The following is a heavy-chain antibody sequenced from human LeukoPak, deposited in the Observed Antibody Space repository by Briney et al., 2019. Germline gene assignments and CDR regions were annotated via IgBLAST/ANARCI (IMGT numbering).Heavy chain of an antibody. CDR1: GGSISSYY. V-gene: IGHV4-39*01. J-gene: IGHJ6*02. CDR3: ARHRFYHYGMDV. Sequence: SETLSLTCTVSGGSISSYYWSWIRQPPGKGLERIGNINYSGSTYYNPSLKSRVTISVDTSKTQFSLNLSSVTAADTAVYYCARHRFYHYGMDVWGQGTTVTVSS. D-gene: IGHD3-3*01. CDR2: INYSGST.